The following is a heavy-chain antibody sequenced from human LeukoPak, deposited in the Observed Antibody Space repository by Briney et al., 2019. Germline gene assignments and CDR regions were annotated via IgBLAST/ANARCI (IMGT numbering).Heavy chain of an antibody. CDR2: IYYSGST. D-gene: IGHD6-19*01. J-gene: IGHJ4*02. Sequence: SETLSLTCTVSGGSISSGDYYWSWIRQPPGKGLEWIGYIYYSGSTNYNPSLKSRVTISIDTSKNQFSLKLSSVTAADTAVYYCATGHSSAWYYFDYWGQGTLVTVSS. CDR1: GGSISSGDYY. V-gene: IGHV4-61*08. CDR3: ATGHSSAWYYFDY.